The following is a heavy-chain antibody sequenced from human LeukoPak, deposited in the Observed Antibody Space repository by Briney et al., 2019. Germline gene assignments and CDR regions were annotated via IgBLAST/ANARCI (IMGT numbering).Heavy chain of an antibody. CDR1: GGSISSYY. Sequence: SETLSLTCTVSGGSISSYYWSWIRQPPGKGLEWIRYIYYSGSTNYNPSLKSRVTISVDTSKNQFSLKLSSVTAADTAVYYCARQRGSYEGWDYFDYWGQGALVTSPQ. CDR2: IYYSGST. D-gene: IGHD1-26*01. J-gene: IGHJ4*02. CDR3: ARQRGSYEGWDYFDY. V-gene: IGHV4-59*08.